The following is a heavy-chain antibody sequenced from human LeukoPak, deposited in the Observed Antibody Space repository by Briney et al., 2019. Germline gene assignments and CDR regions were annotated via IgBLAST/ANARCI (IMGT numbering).Heavy chain of an antibody. Sequence: GGSLRLSCAASGLIFSSYWMTWVRQAPGKGLERVANIKTDGGETYYIESVKGRFTISRDNARNSLYLQMNSLTVDDTAVYYCARDMGWQQFDQWGQGTLVTVSS. J-gene: IGHJ4*02. V-gene: IGHV3-7*01. CDR1: GLIFSSYW. CDR2: IKTDGGET. D-gene: IGHD5-24*01. CDR3: ARDMGWQQFDQ.